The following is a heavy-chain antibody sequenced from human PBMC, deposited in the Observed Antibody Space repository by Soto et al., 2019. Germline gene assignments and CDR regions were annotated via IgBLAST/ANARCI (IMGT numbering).Heavy chain of an antibody. J-gene: IGHJ4*01. CDR3: AIDYSFFDY. V-gene: IGHV3-30-3*01. D-gene: IGHD2-21*01. Sequence: LRLSCPASGFTFSSYAMHWDRQAPGKGLEWVAVISYDGSNKYYADSVKGRFTISRDNSKNTLYLQMNSLRAEDTAVYYCAIDYSFFDYWGHGTLVPVSP. CDR1: GFTFSSYA. CDR2: ISYDGSNK.